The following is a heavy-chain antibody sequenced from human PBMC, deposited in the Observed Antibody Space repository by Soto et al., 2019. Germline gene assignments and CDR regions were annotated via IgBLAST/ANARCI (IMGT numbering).Heavy chain of an antibody. D-gene: IGHD6-19*01. Sequence: ASVKVSCKASGYTFTSYAMHWVRQAPGQRLEWMGWINAGNGNTKYSQKFQGRVTITRDTSASTAYMELSSLRSEDTAVYYCARSIAVAVYYFDYWGQGPLVTVSS. V-gene: IGHV1-3*01. CDR2: INAGNGNT. CDR1: GYTFTSYA. CDR3: ARSIAVAVYYFDY. J-gene: IGHJ4*02.